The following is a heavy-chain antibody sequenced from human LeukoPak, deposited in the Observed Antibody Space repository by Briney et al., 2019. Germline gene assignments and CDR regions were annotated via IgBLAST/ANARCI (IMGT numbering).Heavy chain of an antibody. Sequence: ASVKVSCKASGFTFTSYYMHWVRQAPGQGLEWMGIINPRGGSTDYAQKFQGRVTMTSDTSTSTVYMELKSLRSEDTAVYFCARVGTTGATADNWGQGTLVTVSS. V-gene: IGHV1-46*01. CDR3: ARVGTTGATADN. CDR2: INPRGGST. J-gene: IGHJ4*02. CDR1: GFTFTSYY. D-gene: IGHD4-11*01.